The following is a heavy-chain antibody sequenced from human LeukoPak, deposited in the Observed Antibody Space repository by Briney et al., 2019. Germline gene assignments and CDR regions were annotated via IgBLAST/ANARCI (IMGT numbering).Heavy chain of an antibody. CDR2: ISGSGSTI. J-gene: IGHJ6*03. Sequence: HPGGSLRLSCAASGFTFSSYEMNWVRQAPGKGLEWVSYISGSGSTIYYADSVKGRFTISRDNAKNSLYLQMNSLRAEDTAVYYCAREVRYCSSTSCYPYYYYYYMDVWGKGTTVTVSS. D-gene: IGHD2-2*01. CDR1: GFTFSSYE. V-gene: IGHV3-48*03. CDR3: AREVRYCSSTSCYPYYYYYYMDV.